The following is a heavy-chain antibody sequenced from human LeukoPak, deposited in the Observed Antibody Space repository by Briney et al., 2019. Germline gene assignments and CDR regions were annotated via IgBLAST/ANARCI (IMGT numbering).Heavy chain of an antibody. CDR1: GYTFTGYC. J-gene: IGHJ1*01. D-gene: IGHD3-22*01. CDR3: ARGYYDSSDFEYLQH. CDR2: INPNSGGT. V-gene: IGHV1-2*02. Sequence: ASVKVSCKASGYTFTGYCMHWVRQAPGQGLEWMGWINPNSGGTNYAQKFQGRVTMTRDTSTSTVYLELRRLRSDDPPVFYCARGYYDSSDFEYLQHWGQGNLVTVSS.